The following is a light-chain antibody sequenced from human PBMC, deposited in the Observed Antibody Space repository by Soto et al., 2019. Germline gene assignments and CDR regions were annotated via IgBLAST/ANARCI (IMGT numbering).Light chain of an antibody. J-gene: IGKJ3*01. CDR3: QQLNIFPPLFT. CDR2: GAS. V-gene: IGKV1-9*01. Sequence: DIQLTQSPFFLSSSVGDRVTITCRASQGIRSYLAWYQQRPGKAPELLIYGASTLRTGVASRFSGSESGTEFTLTISSLQPEDFATYFCQQLNIFPPLFTFGPGTKVDIK. CDR1: QGIRSY.